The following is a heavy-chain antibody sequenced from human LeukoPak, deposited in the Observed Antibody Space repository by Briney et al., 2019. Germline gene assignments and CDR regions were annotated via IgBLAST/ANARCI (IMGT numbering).Heavy chain of an antibody. J-gene: IGHJ4*02. CDR3: TRQGPFFQWTSPLGATLDY. D-gene: IGHD3-16*01. V-gene: IGHV3-73*01. Sequence: SYATAYAASVKGRFTISRDDSKNTAYLQTNSLKTEDTAVYYCTRQGPFFQWTSPLGATLDYWGQGTLVTVSS. CDR2: SYAT.